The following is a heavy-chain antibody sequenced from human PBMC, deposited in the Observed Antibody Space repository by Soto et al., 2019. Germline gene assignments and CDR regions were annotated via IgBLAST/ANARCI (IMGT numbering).Heavy chain of an antibody. CDR3: ARGYYYGSGINLFFAYYYHGMDV. J-gene: IGHJ6*02. Sequence: SVKVSCKASGGTFSSYAISWVRQAPGQGLEWMGEIIPIFGTANYAQKFQGRVTITADESTSTAYMELSSLRSEDTAVYYCARGYYYGSGINLFFAYYYHGMDVWG. V-gene: IGHV1-69*13. CDR2: IIPIFGTA. CDR1: GGTFSSYA. D-gene: IGHD3-10*01.